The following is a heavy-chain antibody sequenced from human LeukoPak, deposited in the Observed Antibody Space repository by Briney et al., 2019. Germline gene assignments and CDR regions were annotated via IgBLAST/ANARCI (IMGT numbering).Heavy chain of an antibody. CDR1: GYSISSGYY. V-gene: IGHV4-38-2*01. Sequence: PSETLSLTCVVSGYSISSGYYWGWIRQPPGKGLEWIGSIYHSGSTYYNPYLKSRVTISVDTSKNQFSLKLSSVTAADTAVYYCARIAARLYYMDVWGKGTMVTVSS. CDR2: IYHSGST. J-gene: IGHJ6*03. CDR3: ARIAARLYYMDV. D-gene: IGHD6-6*01.